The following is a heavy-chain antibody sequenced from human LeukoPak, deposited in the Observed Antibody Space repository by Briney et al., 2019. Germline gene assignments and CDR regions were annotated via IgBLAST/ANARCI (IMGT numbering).Heavy chain of an antibody. J-gene: IGHJ4*02. V-gene: IGHV3-23*01. CDR2: ISGSGGST. CDR3: AKRKDSGSFDY. Sequence: PGGSLRLSCAAPGFTFSTYGMSWVRQAPGKGLEWVSTISGSGGSTYYADSVKGRFTISRDNSKNTLYLQMNSLRAEDTAVYYCAKRKDSGSFDYWGQGTLVTVSS. D-gene: IGHD1-26*01. CDR1: GFTFSTYG.